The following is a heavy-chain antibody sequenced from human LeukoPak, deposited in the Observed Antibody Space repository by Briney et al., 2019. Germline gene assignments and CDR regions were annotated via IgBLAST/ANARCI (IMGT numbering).Heavy chain of an antibody. V-gene: IGHV3-9*01. Sequence: GGSLRLSCAASGFTFDDYAMHWVRQAPGKGLEWVSGISWNSGSVGYADSVKGRFTISRDNAKNSLYLQMNSLRAEDTALYYCAKDGSYDFWSGYYLNWGQGTLVTVSS. CDR2: ISWNSGSV. D-gene: IGHD3-3*01. CDR1: GFTFDDYA. CDR3: AKDGSYDFWSGYYLN. J-gene: IGHJ4*02.